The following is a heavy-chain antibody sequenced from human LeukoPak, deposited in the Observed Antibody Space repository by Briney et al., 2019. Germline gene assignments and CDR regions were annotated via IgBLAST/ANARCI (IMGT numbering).Heavy chain of an antibody. CDR2: INHSGST. Sequence: PSETLSLTCAVYGGSFSGYCWSWIRQPPGKGLEWIGEINHSGSTNYNPSLKSRVTISVDTSKNQFSLKLSSVTAADTAVYYCARAGIAVAGTVDYWGQGTLVTVSS. V-gene: IGHV4-34*01. J-gene: IGHJ4*02. CDR3: ARAGIAVAGTVDY. D-gene: IGHD6-19*01. CDR1: GGSFSGYC.